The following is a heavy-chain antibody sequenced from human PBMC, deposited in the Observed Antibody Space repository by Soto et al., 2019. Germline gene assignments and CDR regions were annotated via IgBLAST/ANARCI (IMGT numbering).Heavy chain of an antibody. V-gene: IGHV1-69*13. Sequence: SVKVSCKASGGTFSNSVISWVRQAPGQGLEWMGGVIPIFDTANYAQKFQGRVTIIADESTSTAYMELTSLRSEDTAVYYCARDPHNSVWYEWVSMTSSIDFDYWGLGTLVTVSS. CDR1: GGTFSNSV. CDR2: VIPIFDTA. D-gene: IGHD6-19*01. CDR3: ARDPHNSVWYEWVSMTSSIDFDY. J-gene: IGHJ4*02.